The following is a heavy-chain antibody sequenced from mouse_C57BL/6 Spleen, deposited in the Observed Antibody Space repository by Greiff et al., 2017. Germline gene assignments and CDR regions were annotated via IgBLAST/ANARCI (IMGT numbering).Heavy chain of an antibody. CDR3: ARGYGTDMDY. CDR1: GYTFTSYW. D-gene: IGHD1-1*01. Sequence: VQLQQPGAELVKPGASVKLSCKASGYTFTSYWMQWVKQKPGQGLEWIGEIDPSDSYTNYNQKFKGKATLTVDTSSSTSYMQLSRLTSEDAAVYYCARGYGTDMDYWGQGTSVTVSS. J-gene: IGHJ4*01. V-gene: IGHV1-50*01. CDR2: IDPSDSYT.